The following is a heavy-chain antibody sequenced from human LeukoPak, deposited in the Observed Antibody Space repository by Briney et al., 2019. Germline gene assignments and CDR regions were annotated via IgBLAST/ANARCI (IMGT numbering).Heavy chain of an antibody. CDR3: ARDPVGRGWFDP. Sequence: SETLSLTCAVSGGSISSSNWWSWVRQPPGKGLEWIGEIYHSGSTNYNPSLRSRVTISVDKSKNQFSLKLSSVTAADTAVYYCARDPVGRGWFDPWGQGTLVTVSS. J-gene: IGHJ5*02. V-gene: IGHV4-4*02. CDR1: GGSISSSNW. D-gene: IGHD1-26*01. CDR2: IYHSGST.